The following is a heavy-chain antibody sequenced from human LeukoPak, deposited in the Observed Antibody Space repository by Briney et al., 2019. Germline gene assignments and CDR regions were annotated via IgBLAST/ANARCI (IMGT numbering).Heavy chain of an antibody. CDR3: ARAHLGSLLGAFDI. CDR1: GGTFSSYA. CDR2: IIPIFGTA. J-gene: IGHJ3*02. V-gene: IGHV1-69*05. D-gene: IGHD1-26*01. Sequence: SVKVSCKASGGTFSSYAISWVRQAPGQGLEWMGRIIPIFGTANYAQKFQGRVTITTDESTSTAYMELSSLRSEDTAVYYCARAHLGSLLGAFDIWGQGTMVTVSS.